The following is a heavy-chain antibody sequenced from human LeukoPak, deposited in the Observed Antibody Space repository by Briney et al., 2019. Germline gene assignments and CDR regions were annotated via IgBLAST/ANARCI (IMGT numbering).Heavy chain of an antibody. D-gene: IGHD2-2*01. V-gene: IGHV4-59*11. CDR1: GGSISSHY. CDR2: IYYSGST. Sequence: PSETLSLTCTVSGGSISSHYWSWIRQPPGKGLEWIGYIYYSGSTNYNPSLKSRVTMSVDTSKNQFSLKLSSVTAADTAVYYCARYCSSTSCPGSWYYYYGMDVWGQGTTVTVSS. CDR3: ARYCSSTSCPGSWYYYYGMDV. J-gene: IGHJ6*02.